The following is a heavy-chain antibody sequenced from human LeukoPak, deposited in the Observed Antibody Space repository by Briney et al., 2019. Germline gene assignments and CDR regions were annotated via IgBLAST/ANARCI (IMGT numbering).Heavy chain of an antibody. D-gene: IGHD6-13*01. CDR2: ISYDGSNK. CDR3: AKDSYSSSWYSNFDY. CDR1: GFTFSGYP. J-gene: IGHJ4*02. Sequence: GGSLRLSCAASGFTFSGYPIHWVRQAPGKGLEWVAVISYDGSNKYYADSVKGRFTISRDNSKHTLYLQMNSLRAEDTAVYYCAKDSYSSSWYSNFDYWGQGTLVTVSS. V-gene: IGHV3-30-3*02.